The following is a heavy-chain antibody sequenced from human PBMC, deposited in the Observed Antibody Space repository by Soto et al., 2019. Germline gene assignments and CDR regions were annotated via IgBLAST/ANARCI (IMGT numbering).Heavy chain of an antibody. CDR2: ISYDGSNK. J-gene: IGHJ6*02. CDR3: AKDMSYYDSSVYPRDYGMDV. CDR1: GFTFSSYG. V-gene: IGHV3-30*18. D-gene: IGHD3-22*01. Sequence: PRLSCAASGFTFSSYGMHWVRQAPGKGLEWVAVISYDGSNKYYADSVKGRFTISRDNSKNTLYLQMNSLRAEDTAVYYCAKDMSYYDSSVYPRDYGMDVWGQGTTVTVSS.